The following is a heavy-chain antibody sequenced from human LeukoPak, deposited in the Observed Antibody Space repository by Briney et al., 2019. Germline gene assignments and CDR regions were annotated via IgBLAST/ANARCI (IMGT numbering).Heavy chain of an antibody. Sequence: GGSLRLSCAASGFTFSNYGMHWVRKAPGKGLEWVAVIWYDGSNKYYADSVKGRFTISRDNSKNTLYLQMNSLRAEDTAVYYCASEGRSGSPQDYWGQGTLVTVSS. D-gene: IGHD1-26*01. CDR3: ASEGRSGSPQDY. CDR2: IWYDGSNK. J-gene: IGHJ4*02. CDR1: GFTFSNYG. V-gene: IGHV3-33*01.